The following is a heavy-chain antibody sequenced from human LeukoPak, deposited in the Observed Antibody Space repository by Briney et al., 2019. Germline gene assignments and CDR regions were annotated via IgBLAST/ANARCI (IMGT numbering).Heavy chain of an antibody. J-gene: IGHJ1*01. Sequence: GGSLRLSCAASGFTFSSYAMSWVRQAPGKGLEWVSAISGSGGSTYYADSVKGRFTISRDISKNTLYLQMNSLRAEDTAVYYCANIYGDYGAGYFQHWGQGTLVTVSS. CDR2: ISGSGGST. D-gene: IGHD4-17*01. CDR3: ANIYGDYGAGYFQH. CDR1: GFTFSSYA. V-gene: IGHV3-23*01.